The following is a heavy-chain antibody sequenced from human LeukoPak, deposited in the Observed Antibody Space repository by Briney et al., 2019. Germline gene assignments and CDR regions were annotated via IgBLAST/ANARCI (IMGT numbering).Heavy chain of an antibody. V-gene: IGHV3-30-3*01. Sequence: PGRSLRLSCAASGFTFSSYAMHWVRQAPGKGLEWVAVISYDGSNKYYADSVKGRFTISRDNSKNTLYLQMNSLRAEDTAVYYCARSGVGDSSGYSDYWGQGTLVTVSS. CDR1: GFTFSSYA. J-gene: IGHJ4*02. D-gene: IGHD3-22*01. CDR3: ARSGVGDSSGYSDY. CDR2: ISYDGSNK.